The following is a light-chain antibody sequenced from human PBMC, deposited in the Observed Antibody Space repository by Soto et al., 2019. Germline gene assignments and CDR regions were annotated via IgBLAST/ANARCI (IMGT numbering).Light chain of an antibody. CDR3: QQYASSPLT. Sequence: EIVLTQSPGTLSLSPGERATFSCRASQSVGKNYLAWFQKKPGQAPRLLIHGASSRAPGIPDRFSGSGSETDFTLTISRLEPEDFEVYYCQQYASSPLTFGGGTKVEIK. J-gene: IGKJ4*01. CDR2: GAS. CDR1: QSVGKNY. V-gene: IGKV3-20*01.